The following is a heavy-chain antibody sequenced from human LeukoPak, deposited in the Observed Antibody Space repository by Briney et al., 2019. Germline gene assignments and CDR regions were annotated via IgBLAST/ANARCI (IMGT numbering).Heavy chain of an antibody. D-gene: IGHD3-10*01. CDR3: ARDSGFGELVTYYFDY. J-gene: IGHJ4*02. CDR2: IWYDGSTK. Sequence: GGSLRLSCAASGFNFSNYGMHWVRQVPGKGLEWVAVIWYDGSTKYYANYVKGRFTVSRDNSKDTLYLQMNILRPEDTAIYYCARDSGFGELVTYYFDYWGQGTLVTVSS. CDR1: GFNFSNYG. V-gene: IGHV3-33*01.